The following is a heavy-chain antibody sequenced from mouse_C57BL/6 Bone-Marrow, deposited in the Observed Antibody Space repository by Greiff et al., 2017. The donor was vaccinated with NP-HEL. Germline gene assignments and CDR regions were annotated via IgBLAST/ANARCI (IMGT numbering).Heavy chain of an antibody. V-gene: IGHV5-6*01. Sequence: EVQGVESGGDLVKPGGSLKLSCAASGFTFSSYGMSWVRQTPDKRLEWVATISSGGSYTYYPDSVKGRFTISRDNAKNTLYLQMSSLKSEDTAMYYCARQGIPFITTVVAYYYAMDYWGQGTSVTVSS. CDR1: GFTFSSYG. D-gene: IGHD1-1*01. J-gene: IGHJ4*01. CDR2: ISSGGSYT. CDR3: ARQGIPFITTVVAYYYAMDY.